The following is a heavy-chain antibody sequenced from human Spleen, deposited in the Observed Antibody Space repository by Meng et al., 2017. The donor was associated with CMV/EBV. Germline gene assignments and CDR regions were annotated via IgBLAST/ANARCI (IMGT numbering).Heavy chain of an antibody. CDR2: IYHSGTA. D-gene: IGHD2-2*02. CDR1: GGSITMRNW. Sequence: GSLRLSCVVSGGSITMRNWWTWVRQPPGKGLEWIGQIYHSGTADYSPSLKSRVNMAIDTSKNQFSLKLTSVTAADTAVYHCARGELYCSATSCYNRGDDFYGMDVWGQGITVTVSS. J-gene: IGHJ6*02. V-gene: IGHV4-4*02. CDR3: ARGELYCSATSCYNRGDDFYGMDV.